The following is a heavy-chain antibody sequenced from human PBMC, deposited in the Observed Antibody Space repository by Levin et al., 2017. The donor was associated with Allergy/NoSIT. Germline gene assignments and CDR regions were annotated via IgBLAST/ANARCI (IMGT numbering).Heavy chain of an antibody. V-gene: IGHV3-7*01. CDR1: GFSFSVSW. D-gene: IGHD3-10*01. J-gene: IGHJ4*02. CDR3: AKDYFGSSDY. CDR2: ITQDGSDT. Sequence: GGSLRLSCAASGFSFSVSWMNWVRQAPGKGLEWVATITQDGSDTYYVDFVKGRFTISRDNTKNSVYLQMSSLRVEDTAVYYCAKDYFGSSDYWGQGTPVTVSS.